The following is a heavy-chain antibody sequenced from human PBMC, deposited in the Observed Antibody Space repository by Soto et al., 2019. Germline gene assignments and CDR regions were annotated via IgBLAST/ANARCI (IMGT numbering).Heavy chain of an antibody. J-gene: IGHJ6*02. D-gene: IGHD6-13*01. CDR3: ARHQGPAAGNYGMDV. CDR2: ISSSSSYI. CDR1: GFTFSSYS. Sequence: GGSLRLSCAASGFTFSSYSMNWVRQAPGKGLEWVASISSSSSYIYYADSVKGRFTISRDKAKNSLFLQMSSLRAEDTALYYCARHQGPAAGNYGMDVWGPGTTVTVSS. V-gene: IGHV3-21*01.